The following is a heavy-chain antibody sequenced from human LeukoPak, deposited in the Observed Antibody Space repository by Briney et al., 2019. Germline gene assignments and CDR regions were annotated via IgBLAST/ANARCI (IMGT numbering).Heavy chain of an antibody. CDR2: INPNSGGT. V-gene: IGHV1-2*02. Sequence: GASVKVSCKASGYTFTGYYMHWVRQAPGQGLEWMGWINPNSGGTNYAQKFQGRVTMTRDTSISTAYMELSRLRSDDTAVYYCARVIVVVTAPYFDYWGQGTLVTVSS. CDR1: GYTFTGYY. CDR3: ARVIVVVTAPYFDY. D-gene: IGHD2-21*02. J-gene: IGHJ4*02.